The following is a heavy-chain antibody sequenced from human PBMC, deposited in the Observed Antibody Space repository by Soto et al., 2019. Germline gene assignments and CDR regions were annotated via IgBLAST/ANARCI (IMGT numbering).Heavy chain of an antibody. CDR1: GYTFTSYG. CDR3: ARVYRSGGSCYGIDY. CDR2: ISAYNGNT. D-gene: IGHD2-15*01. V-gene: IGHV1-18*01. Sequence: ASVKVSCKASGYTFTSYGISWVRQAPGQGLEWMGWISAYNGNTSYAQKFQGRVTMTRDTSTSTVYMELSSLRSEDTAVYYCARVYRSGGSCYGIDYWGQGTLVTVSS. J-gene: IGHJ4*02.